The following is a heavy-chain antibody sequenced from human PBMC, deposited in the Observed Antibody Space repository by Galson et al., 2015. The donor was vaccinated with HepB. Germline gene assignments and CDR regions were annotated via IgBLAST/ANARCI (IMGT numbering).Heavy chain of an antibody. D-gene: IGHD6-19*01. CDR2: IKQDGSEK. CDR3: ARTSNSSGWYYYYYGMDV. V-gene: IGHV3-7*01. J-gene: IGHJ6*02. CDR1: GFTFSSYW. Sequence: SLRLSCAASGFTFSSYWMSWVRQAPGKGLEWVANIKQDGSEKYYVDSVKGRFTISRDNAKNSLYLQMNSLRAEDTAVYYCARTSNSSGWYYYYYGMDVWGQGTTVTVSS.